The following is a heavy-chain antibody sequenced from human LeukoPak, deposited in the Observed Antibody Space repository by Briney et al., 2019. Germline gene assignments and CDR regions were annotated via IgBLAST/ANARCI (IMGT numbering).Heavy chain of an antibody. J-gene: IGHJ3*02. V-gene: IGHV4-39*07. CDR1: GGSISSSPYY. D-gene: IGHD1-1*01. CDR3: TRDRTSTGTFDI. CDR2: IHYSGSA. Sequence: SETLSLTCTVSGGSISSSPYYWAWIRQPPGKGLEWIGNIHYSGSAYYNPSLKSRVTISVDTSNSQFSLRLTSVTAADTAIYYCTRDRTSTGTFDIWGQGTMFTVSS.